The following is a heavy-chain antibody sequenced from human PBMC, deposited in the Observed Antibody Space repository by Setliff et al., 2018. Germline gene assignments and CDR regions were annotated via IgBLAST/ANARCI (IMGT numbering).Heavy chain of an antibody. CDR1: GFTFSSYA. CDR2: ISYDGSNK. D-gene: IGHD2-15*01. V-gene: IGHV3-30-3*01. J-gene: IGHJ6*02. CDR3: ARDGTDIVVVVAATRDYYYYGMDV. Sequence: SLRLSCAASGFTFSSYAMHWVRQTPGKGLEWVAVISYDGSNKYYADSVKGRFTISRDNSKNTLYLQMNSLRAEDTAVYYCARDGTDIVVVVAATRDYYYYGMDVWGQGTTVTVS.